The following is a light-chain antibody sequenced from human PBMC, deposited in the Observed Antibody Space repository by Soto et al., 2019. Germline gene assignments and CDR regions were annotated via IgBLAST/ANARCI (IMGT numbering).Light chain of an antibody. V-gene: IGLV2-23*01. CDR2: EGS. CDR1: SSGVGSYNL. CDR3: CSYAGINTPVL. Sequence: QSVLTQPASVSGSPGQSISISCTGTSSGVGSYNLVSWYQQHPGKAPKLVIYEGSKRPSGVSNRFSGSKSGNTASLTISGLQAEDGADYYCCSYAGINTPVLFGGGTKVTVL. J-gene: IGLJ2*01.